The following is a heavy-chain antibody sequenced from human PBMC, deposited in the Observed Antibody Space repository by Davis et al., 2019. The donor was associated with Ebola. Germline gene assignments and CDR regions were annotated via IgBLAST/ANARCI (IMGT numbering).Heavy chain of an antibody. CDR3: ARANGHEYDY. CDR1: GFSLSSSGVG. D-gene: IGHD2-8*01. J-gene: IGHJ4*02. CDR2: IYWDDDK. Sequence: SGPALVKPTQTLTLTCTVSGFSLSSSGVGVGWIRQPPGKALEWLALIYWDDDKRYRPSLKSRLTITRDTSKKQVVLKMTNMDPADTATYYCARANGHEYDYWGQGILVTVSS. V-gene: IGHV2-5*02.